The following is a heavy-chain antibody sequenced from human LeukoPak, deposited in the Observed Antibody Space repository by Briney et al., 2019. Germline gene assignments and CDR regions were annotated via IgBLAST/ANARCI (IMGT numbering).Heavy chain of an antibody. CDR3: AKDKVWSSSYLFDY. J-gene: IGHJ4*02. CDR2: ISGSGGST. Sequence: PGGSLRLSCAASGFTFSSYAMSWVRQAPGKGLEWVSAISGSGGSTYYADSVKGRFTISRDNSKNTLYLQMNSLRAEDTAVNYCAKDKVWSSSYLFDYWGQGTLVTVSS. V-gene: IGHV3-23*01. CDR1: GFTFSSYA. D-gene: IGHD6-13*01.